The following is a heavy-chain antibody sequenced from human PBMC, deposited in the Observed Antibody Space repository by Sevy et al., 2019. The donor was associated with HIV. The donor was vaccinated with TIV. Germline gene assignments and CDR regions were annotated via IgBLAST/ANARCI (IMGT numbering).Heavy chain of an antibody. J-gene: IGHJ4*02. CDR3: AKNTAAVGVGGFDY. V-gene: IGHV3-30*02. D-gene: IGHD6-13*01. CDR2: IHFDGGDK. CDR1: GFTFSHYA. Sequence: GESLKISCAASGFTFSHYALHWVRQAPGKGLDWLAFIHFDGGDKYYADSVKGRFTISRDNAKNMLYLQMNSLTTEDTAVYFCAKNTAAVGVGGFDYWGQGTLVTVSS.